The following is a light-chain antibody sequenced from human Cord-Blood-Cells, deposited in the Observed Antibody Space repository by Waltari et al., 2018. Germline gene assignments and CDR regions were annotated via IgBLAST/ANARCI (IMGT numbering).Light chain of an antibody. CDR3: SSYTSSSTLEV. V-gene: IGLV2-14*01. Sequence: QSALTQPASVSGSPGQSITIHCTGPSSDVGGYNYVSWYQQHPGKAPKLMIYDVSKRPSGVSNRFSGSKSGNTASLTISGLQAEDEADYYCSSYTSSSTLEVFGGGTKLTVL. CDR1: SSDVGGYNY. CDR2: DVS. J-gene: IGLJ3*02.